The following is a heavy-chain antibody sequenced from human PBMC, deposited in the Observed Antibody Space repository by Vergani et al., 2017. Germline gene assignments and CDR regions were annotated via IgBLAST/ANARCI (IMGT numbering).Heavy chain of an antibody. CDR3: VKDIAASGNCWCFDL. V-gene: IGHV3-23*01. J-gene: IGHJ2*01. CDR1: GFTFIMHA. D-gene: IGHD6-13*01. Sequence: EVQLLESGGDLVQPGGSLRSSCAAFGFTFIMHAMSWVRQAPGKGLEWVSTLSASDRRTHYADSVKGRFTIARDNSKNTLFLHMNSLRPEDTALYYCVKDIAASGNCWCFDLWGRGTLVTVSS. CDR2: LSASDRRT.